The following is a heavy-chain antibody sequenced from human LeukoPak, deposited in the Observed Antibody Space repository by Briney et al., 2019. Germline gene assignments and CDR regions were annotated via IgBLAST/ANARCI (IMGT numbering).Heavy chain of an antibody. V-gene: IGHV4-31*03. CDR1: SGSISSGGYY. CDR2: IYYSGST. J-gene: IGHJ4*02. Sequence: SSQTLSLTCTVSSGSISSGGYYWSWIRQHPGKGLEWIGYIYYSGSTYYNPSLKSRVTISVDTSKNQFSLKLSSVTAADTAVYYCARDSRLGAVTTLGYFDYWGQGTLVTVSS. D-gene: IGHD4-17*01. CDR3: ARDSRLGAVTTLGYFDY.